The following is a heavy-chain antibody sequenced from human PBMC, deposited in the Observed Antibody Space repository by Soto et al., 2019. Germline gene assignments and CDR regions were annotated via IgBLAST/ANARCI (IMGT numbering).Heavy chain of an antibody. V-gene: IGHV3-74*01. D-gene: IGHD4-17*01. J-gene: IGHJ4*02. CDR1: IFTFSSYW. CDR3: ARGTTVTGIDY. CDR2: INSDGNST. Sequence: EVQLVESGGGLVQPGGSVTLSCAVCIFTFSSYWMHWLRHARGKGLVWVSCINSDGNSTSYADSVKGRFTISRDNAKNTLYLQMNSLRAEDTAVYYCARGTTVTGIDYWGQGTLVTVSS.